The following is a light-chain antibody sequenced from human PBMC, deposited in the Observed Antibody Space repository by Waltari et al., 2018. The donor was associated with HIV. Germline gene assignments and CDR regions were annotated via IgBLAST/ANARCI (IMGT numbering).Light chain of an antibody. CDR2: DVS. V-gene: IGLV2-11*01. Sequence: QSALTQPHSVSGSPGQSLTLSCTATSSYVATFSSWYHHHPGTAPKVIIYDVSQRPSGVPDRFSGSKSGNTAFLTISGLQAEDEADYHCCSHAGNLIFAFGTGTKVTVL. J-gene: IGLJ1*01. CDR1: SSYVATFSS. CDR3: CSHAGNLIFA.